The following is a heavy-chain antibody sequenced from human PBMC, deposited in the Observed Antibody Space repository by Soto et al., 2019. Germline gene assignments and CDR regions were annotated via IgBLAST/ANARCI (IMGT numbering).Heavy chain of an antibody. CDR3: AREAGVYGSGSYGMDV. J-gene: IGHJ6*04. Sequence: QVQLVESGGGVVQPGRSLRLSCAASGFTFSNYSMHWVRQAPGKGLEWVAVISYDGSNKYYADSVKGRFTISRDNSKNTLYLQMNSLRAEDTAVYYCAREAGVYGSGSYGMDVWGXGTTVTVSS. CDR1: GFTFSNYS. CDR2: ISYDGSNK. D-gene: IGHD3-10*01. V-gene: IGHV3-30-3*01.